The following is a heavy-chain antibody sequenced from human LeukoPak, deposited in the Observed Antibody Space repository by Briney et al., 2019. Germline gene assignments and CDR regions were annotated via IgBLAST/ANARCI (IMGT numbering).Heavy chain of an antibody. CDR3: ARPSSGWADFDY. D-gene: IGHD6-19*01. CDR2: IYYSGST. V-gene: IGHV4-59*08. J-gene: IGHJ4*02. Sequence: SETLSLTCTVSGGSISSYYWSWIRQPPGKGLEWIGYIYYSGSTNYNPSLKSRVTISVDTSKNQFSLKLSSVTAADTAVYYCARPSSGWADFDYWGQGTLVTVSS. CDR1: GGSISSYY.